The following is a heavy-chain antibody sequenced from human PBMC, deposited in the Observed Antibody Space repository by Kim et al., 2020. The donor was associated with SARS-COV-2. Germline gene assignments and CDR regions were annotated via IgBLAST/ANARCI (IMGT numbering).Heavy chain of an antibody. Sequence: SETLSLTCAVYGGSFSGYYWSWIRQPPGKGLEWIGEINHSGSTNYNPSLKSRVTISVDTSKNQFSLKLSSVTAADTAVYYCARSLRAGTRWFDPWGQGTLVTVSS. J-gene: IGHJ5*02. CDR2: INHSGST. D-gene: IGHD6-19*01. V-gene: IGHV4-34*01. CDR1: GGSFSGYY. CDR3: ARSLRAGTRWFDP.